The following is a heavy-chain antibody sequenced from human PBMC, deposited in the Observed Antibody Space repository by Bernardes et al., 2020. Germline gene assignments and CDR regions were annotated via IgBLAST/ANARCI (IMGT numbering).Heavy chain of an antibody. V-gene: IGHV3-13*01. CDR2: IGTTGDT. J-gene: IGHJ6*04. CDR1: GFTFSTYD. Sequence: GGSLRLSRAASGFTFSTYDMHWVRQVTGKGLEWVSGIGTTGDTFYPDSVKGRFTISREDAKNSLYLQMNTLRAGDTAVYYCVRVYDYYSGMDVWGKGTTVTVSS. D-gene: IGHD3-3*01. CDR3: VRVYDYYSGMDV.